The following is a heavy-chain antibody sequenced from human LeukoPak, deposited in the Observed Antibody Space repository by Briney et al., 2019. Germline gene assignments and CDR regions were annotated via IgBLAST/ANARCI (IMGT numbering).Heavy chain of an antibody. CDR3: ARQARFGDYYYYYYMDV. CDR2: INWNGGST. J-gene: IGHJ6*03. Sequence: GGSLRLSCAASGFTFDDYGMSWVRQAPGKGLEWVSGINWNGGSTGYADSVKGRFTISRDNAKNSPYLQMNSLRAEDTALYYCARQARFGDYYYYYYMDVWGKGTTVTVSS. CDR1: GFTFDDYG. V-gene: IGHV3-20*04. D-gene: IGHD3-10*01.